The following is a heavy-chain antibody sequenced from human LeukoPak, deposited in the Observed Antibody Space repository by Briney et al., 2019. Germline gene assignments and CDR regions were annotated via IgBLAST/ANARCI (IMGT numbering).Heavy chain of an antibody. Sequence: SETLSLTCAVYGGSFSGYYWSWIRQPPGKGLEWIGEINHSGSTNYNPSLKSRVTISVDTSKNQFSLKLSSVTAADTAVYYCARGGYSYGHYYYCYYMDVWGKGTTVTVSS. J-gene: IGHJ6*03. CDR2: INHSGST. D-gene: IGHD5-18*01. V-gene: IGHV4-34*01. CDR1: GGSFSGYY. CDR3: ARGGYSYGHYYYCYYMDV.